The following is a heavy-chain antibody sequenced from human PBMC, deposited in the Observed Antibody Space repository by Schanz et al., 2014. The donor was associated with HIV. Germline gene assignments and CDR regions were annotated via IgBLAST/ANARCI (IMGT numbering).Heavy chain of an antibody. D-gene: IGHD2-2*02. CDR2: ISGYNGNT. J-gene: IGHJ4*02. CDR3: ARDAIALALPCDF. Sequence: QVQLGQYGTEVKKQGEEGKVFCKETGDRVTNYVFPFFLPSPVPLLEWMGWISGYNGNTNYAQKVQGRVTMTRDTSTSTAYMELRSLRSDDTAVYFCARDAIALALPCDFWGRGSVVTVSS. V-gene: IGHV1-18*01. CDR1: GDRVTNYV.